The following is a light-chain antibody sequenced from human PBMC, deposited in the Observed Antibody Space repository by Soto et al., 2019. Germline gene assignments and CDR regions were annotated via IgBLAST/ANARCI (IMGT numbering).Light chain of an antibody. CDR3: ASWDDSRNGFVV. Sequence: QLVLTQPPSASGTPGQRVTISCSGSTSNIGRNTVTWYQRLPGTAPKLLIYSNNQRPSGVADRFSGSKSGTSASLAISGLQSEDEADSFCASWDDSRNGFVVFGGGTKLTVL. V-gene: IGLV1-44*01. J-gene: IGLJ2*01. CDR1: TSNIGRNT. CDR2: SNN.